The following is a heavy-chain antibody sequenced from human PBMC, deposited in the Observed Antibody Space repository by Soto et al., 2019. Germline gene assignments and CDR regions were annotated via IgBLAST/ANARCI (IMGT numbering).Heavy chain of an antibody. CDR2: IYYSGST. CDR1: GGSISSYY. D-gene: IGHD3-10*01. Sequence: QVQLQESGPGLVKPSETLSLTCTVSGGSISSYYWSWIRQPPGKGLEWIGYIYYSGSTNYNPSLKSRVTISVDTSKNQFSLKLSSVTAADTAAYYCAGITMVRGVIIDFGLDYWGQGTLVTVSS. V-gene: IGHV4-59*01. J-gene: IGHJ4*02. CDR3: AGITMVRGVIIDFGLDY.